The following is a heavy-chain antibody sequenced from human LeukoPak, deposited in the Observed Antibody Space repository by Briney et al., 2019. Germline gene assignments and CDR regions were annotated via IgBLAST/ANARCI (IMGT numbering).Heavy chain of an antibody. V-gene: IGHV1-18*04. CDR1: GYSFTSYG. D-gene: IGHD4-11*01. CDR2: ISGFNDDT. J-gene: IGHJ4*02. CDR3: ARDTYSDYVYDY. Sequence: ASVKVSCKASGYSFTSYGIGWVRQAPGQGLERMGWISGFNDDTNYVQKFQGRVTMTTDTSTSTAYMELRSLRSDDTAVYYCARDTYSDYVYDYWGQGTLVTVSS.